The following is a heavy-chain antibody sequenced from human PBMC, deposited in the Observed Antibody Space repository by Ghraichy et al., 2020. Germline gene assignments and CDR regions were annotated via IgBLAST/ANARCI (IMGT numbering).Heavy chain of an antibody. CDR1: GGSVSSSNYY. CDR3: ARVIGTVEVAGTGKYYFDY. Sequence: SETLSLTCTVSGGSVSSSNYYWGWIRQPPGKGLEWIANIHHSGSTYYNPSLKSRVTISIDTSKNQFSLNVTSVTAADTAVYYWARVIGTVEVAGTGKYYFDYWGQGTLGTVSS. CDR2: IHHSGST. V-gene: IGHV4-39*01. D-gene: IGHD6-19*01. J-gene: IGHJ4*02.